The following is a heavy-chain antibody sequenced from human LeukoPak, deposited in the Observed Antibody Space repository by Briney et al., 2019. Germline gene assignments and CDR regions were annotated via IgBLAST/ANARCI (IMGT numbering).Heavy chain of an antibody. J-gene: IGHJ4*02. D-gene: IGHD3-10*01. Sequence: ESGPALVKPTQTLTLTCTFSGFSLITRAMCVSWIRQPPRKALEWLARIDWDDDKYYSTSLKTRLTISKDTSKNQVVLTMTNMDPVDTATYYCARIMVRGATRMDYWGQGTLVTVSS. CDR2: IDWDDDK. V-gene: IGHV2-70*11. CDR1: GFSLITRAMC. CDR3: ARIMVRGATRMDY.